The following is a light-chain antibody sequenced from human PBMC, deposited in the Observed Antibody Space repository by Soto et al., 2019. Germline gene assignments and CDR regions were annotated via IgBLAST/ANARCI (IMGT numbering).Light chain of an antibody. CDR3: QKYGSSPGT. J-gene: IGKJ1*01. V-gene: IGKV3-20*01. CDR1: QSVTSNY. Sequence: IVLTQSPGTLSLSPGESATLSCRASQSVTSNYLAWYQQQPGQAPWLLIFGASIRATGLPDRFSGSGSGTDFTLTISRLEPEDFAVYYCQKYGSSPGTFGQGTKVDIK. CDR2: GAS.